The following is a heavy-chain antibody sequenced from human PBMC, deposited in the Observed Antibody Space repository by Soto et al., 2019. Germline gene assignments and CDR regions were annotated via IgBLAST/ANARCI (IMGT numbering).Heavy chain of an antibody. CDR2: ISAYNGNT. CDR3: ARAAESINWNHWDAYYYDSSGYSWFDY. J-gene: IGHJ4*02. D-gene: IGHD3-22*01. V-gene: IGHV1-18*04. Sequence: GASVKVSCKASGYTFTSYGISWVRQAPGQGLEWMGWISAYNGNTNYAQKLQGRVTMTTDTSTSTAYMELRSLRSDDTAVYYCARAAESINWNHWDAYYYDSSGYSWFDYWGQGTLVTVSS. CDR1: GYTFTSYG.